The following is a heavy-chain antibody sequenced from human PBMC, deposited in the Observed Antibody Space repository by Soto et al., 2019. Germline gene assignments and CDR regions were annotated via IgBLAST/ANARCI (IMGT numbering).Heavy chain of an antibody. CDR3: ARHRIVVVI. Sequence: PSETLSLTCTVSGGSISSSSYYWGWIRQPPGKGLEWIGSIYYSGSTYYNPSLKSRVTISVDTSKNQFSLKLSSVTAADTAVYYCARHRIVVVIWGQGTLVTVSS. CDR1: GGSISSSSYY. V-gene: IGHV4-39*01. D-gene: IGHD3-22*01. J-gene: IGHJ4*02. CDR2: IYYSGST.